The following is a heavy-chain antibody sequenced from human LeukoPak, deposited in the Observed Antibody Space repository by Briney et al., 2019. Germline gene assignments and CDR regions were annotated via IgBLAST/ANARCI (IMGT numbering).Heavy chain of an antibody. CDR1: GGSISSNNYY. CDR3: ARADGSGILNWFDP. Sequence: SETLSFTCTVSGGSISSNNYYWGWIRQPPGKGLEWIGSIYYSGSTYYNPSLKSRVTISVDTSKNQFSLKLSSVTAADTAVYYCARADGSGILNWFDPWGQGTLVTVSS. J-gene: IGHJ5*02. CDR2: IYYSGST. V-gene: IGHV4-39*07. D-gene: IGHD3-10*01.